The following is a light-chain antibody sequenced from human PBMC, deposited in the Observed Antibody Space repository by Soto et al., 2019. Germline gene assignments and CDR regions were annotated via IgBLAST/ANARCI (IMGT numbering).Light chain of an antibody. Sequence: EIVMTQSPDTLSVSPGERATLSCRASQTISVNLAWFQQKPGQAPRLLFSGASNRAPGVPVRFSASASGTDLPLTISSLQSEDFVVYYCQQYKDWPLTFGQGTRLDI. CDR2: GAS. J-gene: IGKJ5*01. CDR1: QTISVN. CDR3: QQYKDWPLT. V-gene: IGKV3-15*01.